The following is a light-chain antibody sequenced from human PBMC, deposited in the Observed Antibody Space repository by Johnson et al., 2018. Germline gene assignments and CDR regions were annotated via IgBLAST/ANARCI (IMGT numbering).Light chain of an antibody. CDR2: ENN. V-gene: IGLV1-51*02. Sequence: QSVLTQPPSVSAAPGQKVTISCSGSSSNIGNNYVSWYQQLPGTAPKLLIYENNKRPSGIPDRFSGSKSGTSATLGITGLTPGDAADYYFGTWDSSQGAGNVFGTGTKVTVL. CDR3: GTWDSSQGAGNV. J-gene: IGLJ1*01. CDR1: SSNIGNNY.